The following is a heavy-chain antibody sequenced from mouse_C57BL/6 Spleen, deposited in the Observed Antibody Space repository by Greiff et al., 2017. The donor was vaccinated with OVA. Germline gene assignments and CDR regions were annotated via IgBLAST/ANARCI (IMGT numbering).Heavy chain of an antibody. Sequence: VQVVESGAELVKPGASVKISCKASGYAFSSYWMNWVKQRPGKGLEWIGQIYPGDGDTNYNGKFKGKATLTADKSSSTAYMQLSSLTSEDSAVYFCARSGYYGRYAMDYWGQGTSVTVSS. CDR1: GYAFSSYW. V-gene: IGHV1-80*01. CDR2: IYPGDGDT. CDR3: ARSGYYGRYAMDY. D-gene: IGHD1-2*01. J-gene: IGHJ4*01.